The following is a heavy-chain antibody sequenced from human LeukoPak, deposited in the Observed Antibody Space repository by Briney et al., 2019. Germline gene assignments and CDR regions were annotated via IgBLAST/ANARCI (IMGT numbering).Heavy chain of an antibody. CDR1: GGSFSGYY. J-gene: IGHJ3*02. CDR3: ARQYYYDSSGFDAFDI. CDR2: INHSGST. V-gene: IGHV4-34*01. D-gene: IGHD3-22*01. Sequence: SETLSLTCAVYGGSFSGYYWSWIRQPPGKGLEWIGEINHSGSTNYNPSLKGRVTISVDTSKNQFSLKLSSVTAADTAVYYCARQYYYDSSGFDAFDIWGQGTMVTVSS.